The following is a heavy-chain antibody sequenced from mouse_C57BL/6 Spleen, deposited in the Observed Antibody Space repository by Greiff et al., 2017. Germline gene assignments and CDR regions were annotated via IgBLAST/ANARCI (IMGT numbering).Heavy chain of an antibody. CDR2: ISSGGSYT. J-gene: IGHJ1*03. Sequence: EVKLQESGGDLVKPGGSLKLSCAASGFTFSSYGMSWVRQTPDKRLEWVATISSGGSYTDYPDSVKGRFTISRDNAKNTLYLQMSSLKSEDTAMYYCARHSPNYYSSSYRLYFEVWGTGTTVTVSS. D-gene: IGHD1-1*01. CDR3: ARHSPNYYSSSYRLYFEV. V-gene: IGHV5-6*01. CDR1: GFTFSSYG.